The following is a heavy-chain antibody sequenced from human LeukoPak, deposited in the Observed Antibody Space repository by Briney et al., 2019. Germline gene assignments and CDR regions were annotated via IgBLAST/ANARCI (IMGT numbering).Heavy chain of an antibody. D-gene: IGHD3-3*01. CDR1: GFNSSRYA. Sequence: GGSLRLSCAASGFNSSRYAMSWVRQAPGKGLEWVSGISGSGHSTNYADSVKGRFTISRDNSKNTLYLQMNSLRADDTAVYYCAKQSSQRFYDFWTGYYPLDSWGQGTLVTVSS. CDR3: AKQSSQRFYDFWTGYYPLDS. V-gene: IGHV3-23*01. J-gene: IGHJ4*02. CDR2: ISGSGHST.